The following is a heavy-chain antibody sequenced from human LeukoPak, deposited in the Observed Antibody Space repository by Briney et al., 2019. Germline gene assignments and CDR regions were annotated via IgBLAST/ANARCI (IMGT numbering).Heavy chain of an antibody. Sequence: GGSLRLSCAASGFTFSDYYMSWIRQAPGKGLEWVSYISSSGSTIYYADSVKGRFTISRDNAKNTLYLQMNSLRAEDTAVYYCARDRHITMVRGAPEPYYFDYWGQGTLVTVSS. CDR2: ISSSGSTI. CDR1: GFTFSDYY. J-gene: IGHJ4*02. D-gene: IGHD3-10*01. CDR3: ARDRHITMVRGAPEPYYFDY. V-gene: IGHV3-11*04.